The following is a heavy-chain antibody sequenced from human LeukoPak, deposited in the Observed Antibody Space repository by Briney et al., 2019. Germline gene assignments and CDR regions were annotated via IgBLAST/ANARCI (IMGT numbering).Heavy chain of an antibody. D-gene: IGHD5-12*01. Sequence: SETLSLTCAVYGGSFSGYYWSWTRQPPGKGLEWIGEINHSGSTNYNPSLKSRVTISVDTSKNQFSLKLSSVTAADTAVYYCARKRVIVATLRAQRSPFFDIWGQGTMVTVSS. CDR3: ARKRVIVATLRAQRSPFFDI. CDR1: GGSFSGYY. V-gene: IGHV4-34*01. J-gene: IGHJ3*02. CDR2: INHSGST.